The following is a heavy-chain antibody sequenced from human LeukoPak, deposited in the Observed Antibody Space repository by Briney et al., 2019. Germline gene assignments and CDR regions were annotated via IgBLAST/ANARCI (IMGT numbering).Heavy chain of an antibody. V-gene: IGHV3-33*01. D-gene: IGHD4-17*01. CDR2: IWYDGNNK. Sequence: GGSLRLSCAASGFNLSTYGMHWVRQAPGKGLEWVADIWYDGNNKFYADSVKGRFTISRDNSKNTVHVQMYSLRDEDTAVYYCAAAYGEGWFDPWGQGTQVTVSS. CDR1: GFNLSTYG. CDR3: AAAYGEGWFDP. J-gene: IGHJ5*02.